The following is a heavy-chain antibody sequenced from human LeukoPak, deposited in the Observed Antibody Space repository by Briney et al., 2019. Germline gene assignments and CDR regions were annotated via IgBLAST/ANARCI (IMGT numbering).Heavy chain of an antibody. CDR1: GFTFDDYG. V-gene: IGHV3-20*04. D-gene: IGHD3-22*01. CDR2: INWNGGST. Sequence: PGGSLRLSCAASGFTFDDYGMSWVRQAPGKGLEWVSGINWNGGSTGYADSVKGRFTISRDNAKNSLYLQMNSLRAEDTALYYCARGPGYYDTSGYYCWGQGTLVTVSS. J-gene: IGHJ4*02. CDR3: ARGPGYYDTSGYYC.